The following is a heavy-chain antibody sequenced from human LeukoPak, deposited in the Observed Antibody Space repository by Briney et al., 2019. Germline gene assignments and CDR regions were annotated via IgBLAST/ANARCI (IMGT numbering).Heavy chain of an antibody. V-gene: IGHV3-30*01. CDR1: GFTFSSYA. J-gene: IGHJ4*02. CDR2: ISYDGSNK. Sequence: GSLRLSCAASGFTFSSYAMHLVRQAPGKGLEWVAVISYDGSNKYYADSVKGRFTISRDNSKNTLYLQMNSLRVEDTAVYYCARDRGGASPSGYWGQGTLVTVSS. D-gene: IGHD1-26*01. CDR3: ARDRGGASPSGY.